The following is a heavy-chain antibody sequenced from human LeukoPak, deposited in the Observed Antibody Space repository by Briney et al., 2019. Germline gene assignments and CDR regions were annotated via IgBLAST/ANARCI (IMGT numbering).Heavy chain of an antibody. CDR2: MNPNSGNT. CDR3: ARGHSKNQKWELLRMGDY. CDR1: GYTLTSYD. V-gene: IGHV1-8*01. J-gene: IGHJ4*02. Sequence: ASVKVSCKASGYTLTSYDINWARQATGQGLEWMGWMNPNSGNTGYAQKFQGRVTMTRNTSISTAYMELSSLRSEDTAVYYCARGHSKNQKWELLRMGDYWGQGTLVTVSS. D-gene: IGHD1-26*01.